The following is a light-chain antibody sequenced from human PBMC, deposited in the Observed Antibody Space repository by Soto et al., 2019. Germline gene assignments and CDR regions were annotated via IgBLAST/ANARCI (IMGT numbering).Light chain of an antibody. Sequence: DIQMTQSPSTLSASVGDRVTITCRASQTISSWLAWYQQKPGKAPKLLIYDASTLESGVPSRFSGSGSGTEFTLTISSLQPEDFATYYCQQLHGYPITFGQGIRLEIK. CDR3: QQLHGYPIT. CDR2: DAS. CDR1: QTISSW. J-gene: IGKJ5*01. V-gene: IGKV1-5*01.